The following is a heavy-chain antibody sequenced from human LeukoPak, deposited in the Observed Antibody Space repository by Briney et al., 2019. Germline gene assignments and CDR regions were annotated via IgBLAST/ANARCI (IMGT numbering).Heavy chain of an antibody. J-gene: IGHJ4*02. CDR3: ARARHGSGSYIDY. V-gene: IGHV3-53*01. D-gene: IGHD3-10*01. CDR1: GFTVSSNY. CDR2: IYSGVTT. Sequence: GGSLRLSCAASGFTVSSNYMSWVRQAPGKGLEWVSVIYSGVTTFYADSVRGRFTISRDSSKNTLYLQMSTLRAEDTAVYYCARARHGSGSYIDYWGQGTLVTVSS.